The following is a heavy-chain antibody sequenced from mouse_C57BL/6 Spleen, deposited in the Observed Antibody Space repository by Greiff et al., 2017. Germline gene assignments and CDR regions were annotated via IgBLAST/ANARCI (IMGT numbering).Heavy chain of an antibody. CDR2: IDPEDGDT. D-gene: IGHD2-1*01. J-gene: IGHJ4*01. Sequence: VQLQQSGAELVRPGASVKLSCTASGFNIKDYYMHWVKQRPEQGLEWIGRIDPEDGDTEYAPKFQGKATMTADTSSNTAYLQLSSLTSEDTAVYYCTSYGNYRGCAMDYWGQGTSVTVSS. V-gene: IGHV14-1*01. CDR3: TSYGNYRGCAMDY. CDR1: GFNIKDYY.